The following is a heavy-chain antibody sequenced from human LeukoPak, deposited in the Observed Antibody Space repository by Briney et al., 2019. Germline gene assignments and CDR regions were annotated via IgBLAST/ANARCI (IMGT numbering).Heavy chain of an antibody. D-gene: IGHD5-18*01. CDR3: ARDVGYSYGWIFDY. CDR1: GFTFSDYY. J-gene: IGHJ4*02. CDR2: ISSSGSAI. Sequence: GGSLRLSCAASGFTFSDYYMSWIRQAPGKGLEWVSYISSSGSAIYYADSVKGRFTIPRDNAKNSLYLQMNSLRAEDTAVYYCARDVGYSYGWIFDYWGQGTLVTVSS. V-gene: IGHV3-11*01.